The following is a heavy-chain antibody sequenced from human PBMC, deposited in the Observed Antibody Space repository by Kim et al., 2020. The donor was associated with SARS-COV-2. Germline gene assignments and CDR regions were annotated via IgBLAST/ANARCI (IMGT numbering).Heavy chain of an antibody. V-gene: IGHV1-18*01. CDR3: ARAGGSSPRGGFDY. Sequence: AQKLPGRVTMTTATSTSTAYMELRSLRSDDTAVYYCARAGGSSPRGGFDYWGQGTLVTVSS. D-gene: IGHD6-13*01. J-gene: IGHJ4*02.